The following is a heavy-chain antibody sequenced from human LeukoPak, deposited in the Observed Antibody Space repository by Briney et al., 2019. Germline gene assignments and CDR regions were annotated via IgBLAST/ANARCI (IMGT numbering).Heavy chain of an antibody. CDR3: ARKSSAVAGPFDY. D-gene: IGHD6-19*01. V-gene: IGHV3-48*04. Sequence: GGSLRLSCAASGFTFRSYNMNWVRQAPGKGLEWVSYITGGSTTIYYADSVKGRFTISRDNAKNSLYLQMNSLRAEDTAVYYCARKSSAVAGPFDYWGQGTLVTVSS. CDR1: GFTFRSYN. CDR2: ITGGSTTI. J-gene: IGHJ4*02.